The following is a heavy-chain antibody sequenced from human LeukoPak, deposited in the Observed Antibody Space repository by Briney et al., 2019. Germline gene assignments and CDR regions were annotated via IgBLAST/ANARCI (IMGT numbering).Heavy chain of an antibody. V-gene: IGHV4-59*08. CDR2: VYNSGST. CDR3: ARASPNWNPPDY. D-gene: IGHD1-1*01. Sequence: SEALSLTCTVSGGSLSGFFWSWIRQPPGKGLEWIGYVYNSGSTDYNPSLKSRVTISEDTSNNQFSLKLKFVTAADTAVYYCARASPNWNPPDYWGQGTLVTVSS. J-gene: IGHJ4*02. CDR1: GGSLSGFF.